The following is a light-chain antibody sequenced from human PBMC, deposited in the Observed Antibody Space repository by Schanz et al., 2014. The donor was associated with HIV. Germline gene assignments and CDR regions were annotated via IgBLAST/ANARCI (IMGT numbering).Light chain of an antibody. Sequence: QSALTQPRSVSGSPGQSVTISCTGTSSDVGGYNYVSWYQQHPGKAPKLMIYDVSKRPSGVPDRFSGSKSGNTASLTISGLQGEDEADYYCATWDDSLNGPVFGGGTKLTVL. CDR1: SSDVGGYNY. CDR3: ATWDDSLNGPV. J-gene: IGLJ2*01. V-gene: IGLV2-11*01. CDR2: DVS.